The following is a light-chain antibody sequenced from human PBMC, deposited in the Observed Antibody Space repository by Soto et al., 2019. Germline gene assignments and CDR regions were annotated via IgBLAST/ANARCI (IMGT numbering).Light chain of an antibody. CDR3: QAYDYSLTASV. V-gene: IGLV1-40*01. CDR1: SSNLGAGYD. CDR2: GNR. Sequence: QSVLTQPPSVSGAPGQRGTISCTGTSSNLGAGYDVHWYQQLPGAAPKLVIFGNRNRPSGVPERFSGSKSGTSASLAITGLQAGDEADYYCQAYDYSLTASVFGGGTKLTVL. J-gene: IGLJ3*02.